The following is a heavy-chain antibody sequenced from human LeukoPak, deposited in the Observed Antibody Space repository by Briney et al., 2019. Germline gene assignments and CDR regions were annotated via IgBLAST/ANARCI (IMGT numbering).Heavy chain of an antibody. Sequence: SETLSLTCSVSGGSISSFYWSWIRQPPGKGLEWIGTIYYTGSTYYNPSLKSRATISVDTSKNQFSLRLSSVTAADTAVYFCAGGIMVRGVSYGMDVWGQGTTVTVSS. CDR2: IYYTGST. V-gene: IGHV4-59*12. CDR1: GGSISSFY. D-gene: IGHD3-10*01. CDR3: AGGIMVRGVSYGMDV. J-gene: IGHJ6*02.